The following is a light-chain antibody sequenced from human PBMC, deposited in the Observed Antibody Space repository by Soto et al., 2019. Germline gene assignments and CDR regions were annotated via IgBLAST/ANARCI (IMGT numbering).Light chain of an antibody. V-gene: IGLV2-14*03. Sequence: QSALTQPASVSGSPGQSITISCTGTSSDVGGYNYVSWYQQHPGKAPKLMIYDVSYRPSGVSNRFSGSKSGNTASLTISGLQAEDEADYYCSSYTSSNTRLVFGGGTKLTVL. CDR3: SSYTSSNTRLV. J-gene: IGLJ2*01. CDR2: DVS. CDR1: SSDVGGYNY.